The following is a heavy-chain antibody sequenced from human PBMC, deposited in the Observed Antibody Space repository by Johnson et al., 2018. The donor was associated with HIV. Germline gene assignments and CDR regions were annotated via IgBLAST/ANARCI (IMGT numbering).Heavy chain of an antibody. D-gene: IGHD3-16*02. CDR2: ISSSGTTI. Sequence: QVQLVESGGGLVKPGGSLRLSCVASGFRFSDHYMSWIRQAPGKGLEWVSYISSSGTTIYSADSVKGRFTTSRDNTNNSLYLQMNSLKAEDTAVYYCAKGLRLGELSLRVDAFDIWGQGTMVTVSS. J-gene: IGHJ3*02. V-gene: IGHV3-11*04. CDR1: GFRFSDHY. CDR3: AKGLRLGELSLRVDAFDI.